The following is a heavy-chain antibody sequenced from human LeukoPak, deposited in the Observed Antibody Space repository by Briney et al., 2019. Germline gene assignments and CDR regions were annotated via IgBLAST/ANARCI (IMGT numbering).Heavy chain of an antibody. CDR1: GFTFSSYD. J-gene: IGHJ5*02. V-gene: IGHV3-13*01. Sequence: GGSLRLSCAASGFTFSSYDMHWVRKATGKGLEWVSAISTAGDTYYPGSVKGRFTISRENAKNSLYLQMNSLRAGDTAVYYCARGDRKYNWNDVLFDPWGQGTLVTVSS. CDR3: ARGDRKYNWNDVLFDP. CDR2: ISTAGDT. D-gene: IGHD1-1*01.